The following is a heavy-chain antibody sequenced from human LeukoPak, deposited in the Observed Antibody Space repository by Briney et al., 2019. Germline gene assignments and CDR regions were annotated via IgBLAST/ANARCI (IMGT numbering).Heavy chain of an antibody. CDR1: GFTVSSNY. CDR3: ASGGTGARKFYSDPFHY. Sequence: PGGSLRVSCAASGFTVSSNYMSWVRQAPGKGLERVSILYSAGSTYYADSVKGRFTISRDNSRNTLYLQMNSLRVDDTAVYYCASGGTGARKFYSDPFHYWGQGTLVTVSS. V-gene: IGHV3-53*01. CDR2: LYSAGST. D-gene: IGHD2-15*01. J-gene: IGHJ4*02.